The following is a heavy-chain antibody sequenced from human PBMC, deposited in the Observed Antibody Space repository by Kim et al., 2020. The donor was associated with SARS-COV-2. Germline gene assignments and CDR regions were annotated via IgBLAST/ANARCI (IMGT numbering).Heavy chain of an antibody. CDR1: GGSISSYY. V-gene: IGHV4-59*01. CDR2: RST. CDR3: ARVKVREANFAVIAEYYFDY. Sequence: SETLSLTCTVSGGSISSYYWSWIRQPPGKGLEWIGYRSTNYNPSLKSRVTISVDTSKNQFSLKLSSVTAADTAVYYCARVKVREANFAVIAEYYFDYWGQGTLVTVSS. J-gene: IGHJ4*02. D-gene: IGHD3-10*01.